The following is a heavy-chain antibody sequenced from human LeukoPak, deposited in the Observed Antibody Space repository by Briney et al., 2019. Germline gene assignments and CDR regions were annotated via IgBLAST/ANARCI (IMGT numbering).Heavy chain of an antibody. CDR2: INHDGSLR. D-gene: IGHD5/OR15-5a*01. J-gene: IGHJ4*02. Sequence: GGSLTLSCAASGFALTNYGMHWVRQAPGKGLVWVSHINHDGSLRNYADSVQGRFTVSRDIAKNTLYLHMNSLGADDTATYYCARDVFSLGDSWGQGTLVTVSS. CDR1: GFALTNYG. V-gene: IGHV3-74*01. CDR3: ARDVFSLGDS.